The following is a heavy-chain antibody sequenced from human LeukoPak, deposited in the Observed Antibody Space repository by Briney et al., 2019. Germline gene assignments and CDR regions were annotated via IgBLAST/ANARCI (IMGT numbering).Heavy chain of an antibody. CDR1: GYTLTSYY. Sequence: ASVKGSRQGSGYTLTSYYINWGRQGTGQGVLWMGWMNPNSGNTGYAQKFQGRVTITRNTSISTAYMELSSLRSEDTAVYYCARGGEVNQLLWFDPWGQGTLVTVSS. J-gene: IGHJ5*02. D-gene: IGHD2-2*01. CDR2: MNPNSGNT. CDR3: ARGGEVNQLLWFDP. V-gene: IGHV1-8*03.